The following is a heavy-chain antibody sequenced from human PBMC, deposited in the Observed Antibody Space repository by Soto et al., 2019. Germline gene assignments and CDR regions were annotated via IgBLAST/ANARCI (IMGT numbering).Heavy chain of an antibody. V-gene: IGHV3-21*04. Sequence: GGSLRLSCAASGFTFSSFAMSWVRQAPGKGLEWVSSITSSSTYIYYADSVKGRFTISRDNAKNSLYLQMNSLRAEDTALYYCAKDRVSILFDAFDIWGQGTMVTVSS. J-gene: IGHJ3*02. CDR1: GFTFSSFA. CDR2: ITSSSTYI. CDR3: AKDRVSILFDAFDI.